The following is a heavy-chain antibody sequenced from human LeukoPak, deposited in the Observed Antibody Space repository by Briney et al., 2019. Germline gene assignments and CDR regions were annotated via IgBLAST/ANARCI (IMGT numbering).Heavy chain of an antibody. CDR2: ISRSSNYI. CDR3: ARGENNYGYYYFDY. J-gene: IGHJ4*02. Sequence: PGGSLRLSCAASGFTFDDYGMSWVRQAPGKGLEWVSSISRSSNYIYYADSVKGRFTISRDNAKNSLYLQINSLRAEDTSVYYCARGENNYGYYYFDYWGQGTLVTVSS. V-gene: IGHV3-21*01. CDR1: GFTFDDYG. D-gene: IGHD5-24*01.